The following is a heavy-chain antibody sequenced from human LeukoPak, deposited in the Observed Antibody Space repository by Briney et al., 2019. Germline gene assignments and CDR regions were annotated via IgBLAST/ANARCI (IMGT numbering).Heavy chain of an antibody. V-gene: IGHV3-74*01. D-gene: IGHD4-17*01. Sequence: GGSLRLSCAASGFTFSSYWMHWVRQAPGKGLMWVSRINPDGSSTTYADSVKGRLTISRDNAKNTVYLQIDSLRAEDTAVYYCARKLGGFGDYGWYFDLWGRGTLVTVSS. CDR3: ARKLGGFGDYGWYFDL. CDR2: INPDGSST. J-gene: IGHJ2*01. CDR1: GFTFSSYW.